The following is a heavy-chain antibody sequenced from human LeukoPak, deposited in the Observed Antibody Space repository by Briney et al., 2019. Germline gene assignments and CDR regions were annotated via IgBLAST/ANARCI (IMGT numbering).Heavy chain of an antibody. V-gene: IGHV3-66*01. J-gene: IGHJ3*02. D-gene: IGHD3-10*02. Sequence: GGSLRLSCVASGFSFNNYAMNWVRQAPGKGLEWVSVIYSGGSTYYADSVRGRFTISRDNSKNTLYLQMNSLRAEDTAVYYCARVFGEPIWGQGTMVTVSS. CDR2: IYSGGST. CDR1: GFSFNNYA. CDR3: ARVFGEPI.